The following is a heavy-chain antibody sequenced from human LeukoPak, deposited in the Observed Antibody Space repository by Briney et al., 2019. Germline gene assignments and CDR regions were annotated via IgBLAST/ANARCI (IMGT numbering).Heavy chain of an antibody. J-gene: IGHJ4*02. CDR3: ARDHGGLDY. Sequence: SQTLSLTCAISGDNVSSKSAAWNWIRQSPSRGLEWLGRTYYRSKWSSGYAESVKSRLTISPDISKNQFSLQLRSVTPGDTAMYYCARDHGGLDYWGQGTLVTVSS. CDR1: GDNVSSKSAA. V-gene: IGHV6-1*01. CDR2: TYYRSKWSS.